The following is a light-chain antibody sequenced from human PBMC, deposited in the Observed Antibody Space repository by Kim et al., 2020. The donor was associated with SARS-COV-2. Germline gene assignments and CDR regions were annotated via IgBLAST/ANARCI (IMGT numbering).Light chain of an antibody. CDR1: ESVSNY. V-gene: IGKV3-11*01. Sequence: EIVLTQSPATLSLSPGERATLSCRASESVSNYLAWFQHKPGLAPRLLIYDASNRATGIPARFSGSGSGTDFTLTISSLEPEDFAVYYCQQRCSDWPPAFGQGTRLEIK. CDR2: DAS. CDR3: QQRCSDWPPA. J-gene: IGKJ5*01.